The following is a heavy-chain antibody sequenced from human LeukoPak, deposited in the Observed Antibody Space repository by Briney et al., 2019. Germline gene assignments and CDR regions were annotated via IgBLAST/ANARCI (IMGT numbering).Heavy chain of an antibody. V-gene: IGHV3-21*01. CDR2: ISSSSSYI. Sequence: GGSLRLSCAASGFTFSSYSMNWVRQAPGKGLEWVSSISSSSSYIYYADSMKGRFTISRDNAKNSLYLQMNSLRAEDTAVYYCARGGVLGGSGSYYNVNAFDIWGQGTMVTVSS. CDR1: GFTFSSYS. J-gene: IGHJ3*02. CDR3: ARGGVLGGSGSYYNVNAFDI. D-gene: IGHD3-10*01.